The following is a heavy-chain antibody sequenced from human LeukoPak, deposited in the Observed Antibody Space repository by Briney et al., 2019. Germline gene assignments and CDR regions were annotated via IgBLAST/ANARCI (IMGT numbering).Heavy chain of an antibody. Sequence: ASVKVSCKASGYTFTSYYMHWVRQAPGQGLEWRGWISAYNGNTNYAQKLQGRVTMTTDTSTSTAYMELRSLRSDDTAVYYCARDILRHRWFDPWGQGTLVTVSS. CDR1: GYTFTSYY. CDR2: ISAYNGNT. J-gene: IGHJ5*02. CDR3: ARDILRHRWFDP. V-gene: IGHV1-18*04. D-gene: IGHD3-9*01.